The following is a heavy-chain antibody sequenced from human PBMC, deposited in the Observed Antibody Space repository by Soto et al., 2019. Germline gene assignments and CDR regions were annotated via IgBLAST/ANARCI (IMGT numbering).Heavy chain of an antibody. D-gene: IGHD3-22*01. CDR3: ARVPYFYERTGYY. Sequence: CKRSGHHYCSDAVTWVQQAPGQGLEWMGGIIPIFGTANYAQKFQGRVTITADKSTSTAYMELSSLRSEDTAVYYCARVPYFYERTGYY. J-gene: IGHJ6*01. V-gene: IGHV1-69*06. CDR2: IIPIFGTA. CDR1: GHHYCSDA.